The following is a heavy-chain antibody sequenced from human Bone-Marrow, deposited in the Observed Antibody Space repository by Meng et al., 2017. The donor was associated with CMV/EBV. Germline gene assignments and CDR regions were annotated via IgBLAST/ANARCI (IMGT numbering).Heavy chain of an antibody. D-gene: IGHD3-3*01. V-gene: IGHV4-39*07. J-gene: IGHJ4*02. CDR2: IYYSGST. CDR1: GGSISSSSYY. Sequence: GSLRLSCTVSGGSISSSSYYWGWIRQPPGKGLEWIGSIYYSGSTYYNPSLKSRVTISVDTSKNQFSLKLSSVTAADTAVYYCARDGGDYWGQGTLVTVSS. CDR3: ARDGGDY.